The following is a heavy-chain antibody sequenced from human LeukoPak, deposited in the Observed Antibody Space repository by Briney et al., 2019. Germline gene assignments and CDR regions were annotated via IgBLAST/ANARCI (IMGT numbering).Heavy chain of an antibody. D-gene: IGHD6-13*01. V-gene: IGHV4-39*01. Sequence: SETLSLTCTVSGGSISSSSYYWGWIRQPPGKGLEWIGSIYYSGSTYYNPSLKSRVTISVDTSKNQFSLKLSSVTAADTAVYYCARIGAAAAGIRPPYWGQGTLVTVSS. CDR1: GGSISSSSYY. CDR2: IYYSGST. CDR3: ARIGAAAAGIRPPY. J-gene: IGHJ4*02.